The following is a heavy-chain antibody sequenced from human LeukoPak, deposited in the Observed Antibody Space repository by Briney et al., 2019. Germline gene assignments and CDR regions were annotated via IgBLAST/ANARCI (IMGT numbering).Heavy chain of an antibody. CDR3: ASDGGGLGELTLDY. CDR2: IIPIFGTA. V-gene: IGHV1-69*06. D-gene: IGHD3-10*01. J-gene: IGHJ4*02. Sequence: SVKVSCKASGGTFSSYAISWVRQAPGQGLEWMGGIIPIFGTANYAQKFQGRVTITADKSTSTAYMELSSLRSEDTAVYYCASDGGGLGELTLDYWGQGTLVTVSS. CDR1: GGTFSSYA.